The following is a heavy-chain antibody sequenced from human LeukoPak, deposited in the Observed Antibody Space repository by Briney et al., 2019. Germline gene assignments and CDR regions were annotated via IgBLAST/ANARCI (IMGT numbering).Heavy chain of an antibody. V-gene: IGHV3-7*03. Sequence: PGGSLRVSCAASGFTFSNYGMSWVRQAPGKGLEWVANIKQDGSAKYYVDSVKGRFTISRDNAKNSLYLQVDSLRAEDTAVYYCARHRCSNCGDYFDYWGQGTLVTVSS. CDR1: GFTFSNYG. CDR3: ARHRCSNCGDYFDY. J-gene: IGHJ4*02. D-gene: IGHD4-17*01. CDR2: IKQDGSAK.